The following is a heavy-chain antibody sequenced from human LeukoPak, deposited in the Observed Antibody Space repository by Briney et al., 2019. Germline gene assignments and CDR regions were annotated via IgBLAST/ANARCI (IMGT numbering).Heavy chain of an antibody. CDR3: ARDPGYGMDV. Sequence: SETLSLTCTVSGGSISSYYWSWIRQPPGKGLEWIGYIYYSGSTNYNPSLKSRVTISVDTSKNQFSLKLSSVTAAGTAVYYCARDPGYGMDVWGQGTTVTVSS. J-gene: IGHJ6*02. CDR2: IYYSGST. V-gene: IGHV4-59*01. CDR1: GGSISSYY.